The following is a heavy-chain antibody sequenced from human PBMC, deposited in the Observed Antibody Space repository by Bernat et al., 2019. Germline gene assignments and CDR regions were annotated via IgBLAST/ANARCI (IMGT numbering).Heavy chain of an antibody. CDR2: ISSSGSTI. CDR1: GFTFSSYE. Sequence: EVQLVESGGGLVQPGGSLRLSCAASGFTFSSYEMNWVRQAPGKGLEWVSYISSSGSTIYYADSVKGRFTISRDNAKNSLYLQMNSLRAEDTAVYYCVRVSTRRGYSGYDYPPWGQGTLVTVSS. D-gene: IGHD5-12*01. J-gene: IGHJ5*02. CDR3: VRVSTRRGYSGYDYPP. V-gene: IGHV3-48*03.